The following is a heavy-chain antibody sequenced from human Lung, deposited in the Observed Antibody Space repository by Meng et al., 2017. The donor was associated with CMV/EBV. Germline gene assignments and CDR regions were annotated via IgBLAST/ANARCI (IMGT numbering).Heavy chain of an antibody. CDR1: GFTFSSYA. CDR3: ARGYNYALDY. Sequence: LSCAASGFTFSSYAMHWVRQASGKGLEWVAVISYDGSKKYYADSVKGRFTISRDNSKKTLDLQMKSLRVEDTAVYYCARGYNYALDYWGQGTLVTVSS. V-gene: IGHV3-30*04. CDR2: ISYDGSKK. J-gene: IGHJ4*02. D-gene: IGHD5-18*01.